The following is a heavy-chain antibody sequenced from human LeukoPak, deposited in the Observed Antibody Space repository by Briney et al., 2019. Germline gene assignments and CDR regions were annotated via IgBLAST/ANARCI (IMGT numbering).Heavy chain of an antibody. CDR1: GFTVSSNY. V-gene: IGHV3-53*01. Sequence: GGSLRLSCAASGFTVSSNYMSWVRQAPGKGLEWVSVIYSGGSTYYADSVKGRLTISRDNSKNTLYLQMNSLRAEDTAVYYCAREDIVATIGVLTSYYGMDVWGQGTTVTVSS. CDR2: IYSGGST. CDR3: AREDIVATIGVLTSYYGMDV. J-gene: IGHJ6*02. D-gene: IGHD5-12*01.